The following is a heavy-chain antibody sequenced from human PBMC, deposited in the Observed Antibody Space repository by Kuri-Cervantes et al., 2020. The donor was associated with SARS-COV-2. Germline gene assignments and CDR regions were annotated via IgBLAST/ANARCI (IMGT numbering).Heavy chain of an antibody. J-gene: IGHJ6*03. CDR3: TRDGRIAARQWFYYYYYMDV. D-gene: IGHD6-6*01. V-gene: IGHV3-49*04. CDR1: GFTFGDYA. CDR2: IRSKAYGGTT. Sequence: GESLKISCTASGFTFGDYAMSWVRQAPGKGLEWVGFIRSKAYGGTTEYAASVKGRFTISRDDSKSIAYLQMNSLKTEDTAVYYCTRDGRIAARQWFYYYYYMDVWGKGTMVTVSS.